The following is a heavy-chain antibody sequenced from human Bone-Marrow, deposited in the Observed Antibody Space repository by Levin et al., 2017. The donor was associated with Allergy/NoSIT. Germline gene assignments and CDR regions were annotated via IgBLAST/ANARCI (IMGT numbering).Heavy chain of an antibody. V-gene: IGHV1-69*02. CDR3: AWGLGYCSPNSCLNFRLDP. Sequence: ASVKVSCKASGNTFSSYTFTWVRQAPGQGLEWMGRIIPILRMTNYAQKFQGRINITADKSTSTTYMELSSLRAEDAAVYYCAWGLGYCSPNSCLNFRLDPWGQGTLVTVSS. CDR2: IIPILRMT. D-gene: IGHD2-15*01. J-gene: IGHJ5*02. CDR1: GNTFSSYT.